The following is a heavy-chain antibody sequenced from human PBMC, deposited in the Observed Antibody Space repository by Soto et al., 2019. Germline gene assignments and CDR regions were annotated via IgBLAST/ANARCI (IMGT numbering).Heavy chain of an antibody. CDR2: IVVGSGNT. V-gene: IGHV1-58*01. D-gene: IGHD3-3*01. J-gene: IGHJ6*02. CDR3: AAKWDYDFWSGYFRPNSYYYYGMDV. Sequence: SVKVSCKASGFTFTSSAVQWVRQARGQRLEWIGWIVVGSGNTNYAQQFHERVTNTRDMPTSTAYMELSSLRSEDTAVYYCAAKWDYDFWSGYFRPNSYYYYGMDVWGQGTTVTVSS. CDR1: GFTFTSSA.